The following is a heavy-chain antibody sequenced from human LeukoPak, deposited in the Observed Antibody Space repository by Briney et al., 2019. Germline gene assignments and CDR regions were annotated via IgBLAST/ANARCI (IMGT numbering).Heavy chain of an antibody. J-gene: IGHJ4*02. CDR2: ISSSSDTI. V-gene: IGHV3-48*01. D-gene: IGHD5-18*01. CDR3: ARNTPTYSTPEN. Sequence: PGGSLRLSCAASGFTFSSYAMSWVRQAPGKGLEWVSYISSSSDTIYYAASVKGRFTISRDNAKNSLYLQMNSLRAEDTAMYYCARNTPTYSTPENWGQGTLVTVSS. CDR1: GFTFSSYA.